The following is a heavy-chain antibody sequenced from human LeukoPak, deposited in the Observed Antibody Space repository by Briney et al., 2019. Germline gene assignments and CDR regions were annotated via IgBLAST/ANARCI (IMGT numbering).Heavy chain of an antibody. Sequence: SVKVSCKASGGTFSSYAISWVRQAPGQGLEWMGRIIPILGIANYAQKFQGRVTITADKSTSTAYMELSSLRSEDTAVYYCARASIAVAGLGHAFDIWGQGTMVTVSS. CDR1: GGTFSSYA. CDR2: IIPILGIA. D-gene: IGHD6-19*01. V-gene: IGHV1-69*04. J-gene: IGHJ3*02. CDR3: ARASIAVAGLGHAFDI.